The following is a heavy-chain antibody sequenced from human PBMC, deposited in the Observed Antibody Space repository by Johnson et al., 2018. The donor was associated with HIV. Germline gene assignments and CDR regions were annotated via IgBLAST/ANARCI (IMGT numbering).Heavy chain of an antibody. D-gene: IGHD1-26*01. V-gene: IGHV3-20*04. CDR2: INWNGGST. Sequence: MQLVESGGGVVQPGRSLRLSCAASGFTFSSYGMHWVRQAPGKGLEWVSGINWNGGSTGYADSVKGRFTISRDNAKNSLYLQMNSLRAEDTALYYCARDRDLGRAFDIWGQGTMVSVSS. CDR1: GFTFSSYG. J-gene: IGHJ3*02. CDR3: ARDRDLGRAFDI.